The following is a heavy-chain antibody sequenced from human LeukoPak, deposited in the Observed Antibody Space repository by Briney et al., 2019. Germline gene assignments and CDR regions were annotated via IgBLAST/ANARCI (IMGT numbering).Heavy chain of an antibody. Sequence: GGSLRLSCAASGFTFSSYAMSWVRQAPGKGLEWVSAISSSGGSTYYADSVKGRFTISRDNSKNTLYLQMNSLRAEDTALYYCAIMHPYYDGSGYWVQWGQGTLVTVSS. CDR3: AIMHPYYDGSGYWVQ. D-gene: IGHD3-22*01. J-gene: IGHJ4*02. CDR1: GFTFSSYA. V-gene: IGHV3-23*01. CDR2: ISSSGGST.